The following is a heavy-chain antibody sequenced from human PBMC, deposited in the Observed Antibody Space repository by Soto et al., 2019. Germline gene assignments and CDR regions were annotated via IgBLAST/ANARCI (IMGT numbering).Heavy chain of an antibody. J-gene: IGHJ4*02. Sequence: GGSLRLSCAASGFTFSSYGMHWVRQAPGKGLEWVAVISYDGSNKYYADSVKGRFTISRDNSKNTLYLHMNSLRAEDTAVYYCASLFVVGATKFDYWGQGTLVTVSS. V-gene: IGHV3-30*03. CDR3: ASLFVVGATKFDY. D-gene: IGHD1-26*01. CDR2: ISYDGSNK. CDR1: GFTFSSYG.